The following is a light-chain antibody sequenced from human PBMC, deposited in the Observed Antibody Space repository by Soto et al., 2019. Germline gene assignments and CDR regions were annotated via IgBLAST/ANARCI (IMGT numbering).Light chain of an antibody. Sequence: ETVMTQSPATLSVPPGESATLSCRASQSVPSNLAWYQQKPGQAPRLLIYSAVTRATNIPARFSGSGSGTEFTLTISSLQSEDFAVYYCQQYNDWPRTFGQGTKVDIK. V-gene: IGKV3-15*01. CDR1: QSVPSN. J-gene: IGKJ1*01. CDR2: SAV. CDR3: QQYNDWPRT.